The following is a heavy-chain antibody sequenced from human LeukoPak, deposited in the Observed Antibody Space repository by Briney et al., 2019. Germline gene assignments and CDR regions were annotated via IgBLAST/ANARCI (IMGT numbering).Heavy chain of an antibody. CDR3: ARQMGPIVVVPAAIGEFDY. V-gene: IGHV5-51*01. Sequence: GESLKISCKGFGYSFTTYWIGWVRQMPGKGLEWMGIIYPGDSDTKYSPSFRGQVTISADKSISTAYLQWSSLKASDTAMYYCARQMGPIVVVPAAIGEFDYWGQGTLVTVSS. CDR1: GYSFTTYW. J-gene: IGHJ4*02. CDR2: IYPGDSDT. D-gene: IGHD2-2*01.